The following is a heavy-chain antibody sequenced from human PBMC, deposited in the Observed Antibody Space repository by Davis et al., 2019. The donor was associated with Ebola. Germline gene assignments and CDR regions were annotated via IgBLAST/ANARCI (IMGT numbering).Heavy chain of an antibody. J-gene: IGHJ5*02. CDR1: GGTFSSYA. Sequence: AASVKVSCKASGGTFSSYAISWVRHAPGQGLEWMGRIIPMLGIANYAQKFQGRVTITADKSTSTAYMELSSLRSEDTAVYYCARTCSGGSCPSYWFDPWGQGTLVTVSS. CDR3: ARTCSGGSCPSYWFDP. CDR2: IIPMLGIA. V-gene: IGHV1-69*04. D-gene: IGHD2-15*01.